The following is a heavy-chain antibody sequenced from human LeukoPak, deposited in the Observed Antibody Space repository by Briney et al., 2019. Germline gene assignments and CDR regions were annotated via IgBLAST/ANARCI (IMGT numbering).Heavy chain of an antibody. CDR3: AKEDGTYGSGRYYYFDY. CDR2: ICGHGISI. D-gene: IGHD3-10*01. J-gene: IGHJ4*02. Sequence: GGSLRLSCAASGFTFSNYAMSWVRQAPGKGLEWVSGICGHGISIYYADSVKGRFTISRDNSKSTLYLVMNSLRAEDTAVYYCAKEDGTYGSGRYYYFDYWGQGTLVTVSS. CDR1: GFTFSNYA. V-gene: IGHV3-23*01.